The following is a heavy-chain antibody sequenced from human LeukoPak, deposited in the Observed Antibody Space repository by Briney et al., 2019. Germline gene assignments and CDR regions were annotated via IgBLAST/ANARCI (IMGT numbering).Heavy chain of an antibody. J-gene: IGHJ4*02. V-gene: IGHV3-74*01. CDR1: GFTFSSYW. Sequence: GGSLRLSCAASGFTFSSYWMHWVRQAPGKGLVWVPRISSDGSSTRYADSVKGRFTISRDNAKNTLYLQMNSLRAEDTAVYYCVRAGLGFDYWGQGTLVTVSS. D-gene: IGHD3/OR15-3a*01. CDR2: ISSDGSST. CDR3: VRAGLGFDY.